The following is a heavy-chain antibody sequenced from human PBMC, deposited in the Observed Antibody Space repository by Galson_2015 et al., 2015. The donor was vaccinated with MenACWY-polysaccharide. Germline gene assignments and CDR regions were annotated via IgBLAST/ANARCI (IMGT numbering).Heavy chain of an antibody. CDR2: IGGSGGST. V-gene: IGHV3-23*01. CDR1: GFTFSNYA. J-gene: IGHJ4*02. CDR3: AQQGYSYGLFYFDY. D-gene: IGHD5-18*01. Sequence: SLRLSCAASGFTFSNYAMSWVRQAPGKGLEWVSDIGGSGGSTSYADSVKGRFTISRDNSKNTLYLQMNSLRAEDTAVYYCAQQGYSYGLFYFDYWGQGTLVTVSS.